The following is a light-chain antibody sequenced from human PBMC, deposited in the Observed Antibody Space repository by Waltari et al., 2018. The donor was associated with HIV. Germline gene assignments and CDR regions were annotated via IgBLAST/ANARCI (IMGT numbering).Light chain of an antibody. V-gene: IGLV3-21*04. CDR3: QVWDSSSEEVV. CDR1: NIGSTS. J-gene: IGLJ2*01. CDR2: YDF. Sequence: SYVLTQPPSVSVAPGKTARLTCGGHNIGSTSVRWYQQKPGQAPVLVIYYDFDRPSGIPERFSGSNSGNTATLPISRVEAGDEADYYCQVWDSSSEEVVFGGGTKLTVL.